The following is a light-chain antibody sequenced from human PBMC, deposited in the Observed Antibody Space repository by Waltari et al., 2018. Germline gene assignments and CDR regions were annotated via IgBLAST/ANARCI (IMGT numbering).Light chain of an antibody. J-gene: IGKJ4*01. Sequence: EIVMTQSPDTLSVSPGERATFSCRTSQSVSTKLAWYQQLPGQAPRLLIYGASTRATGVPARFSGSGSGTEFTLTISSLQSEDFAIYYCQKYNDWPPLTFGGGTRVEIK. CDR2: GAS. CDR3: QKYNDWPPLT. V-gene: IGKV3-15*01. CDR1: QSVSTK.